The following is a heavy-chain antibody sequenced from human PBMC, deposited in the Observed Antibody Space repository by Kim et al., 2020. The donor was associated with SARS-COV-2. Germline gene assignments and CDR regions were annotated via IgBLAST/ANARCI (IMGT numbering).Heavy chain of an antibody. CDR3: TTFNRQNAFDV. J-gene: IGHJ3*01. Sequence: THFAAPVEGRLTISRDDSKNMLYLQINSLKTEDTAVYYCTTFNRQNAFDVWGRGTMVIVSS. V-gene: IGHV3-15*01. CDR2: T.